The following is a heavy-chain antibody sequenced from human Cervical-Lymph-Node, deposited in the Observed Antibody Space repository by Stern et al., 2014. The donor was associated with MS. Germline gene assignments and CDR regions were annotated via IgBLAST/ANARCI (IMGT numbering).Heavy chain of an antibody. CDR3: ARSGYCSGGSCYSPYYYGMDV. V-gene: IGHV5-51*01. D-gene: IGHD2-15*01. CDR1: GYSFTSYW. Sequence: EVQLVESGAEVKKPGESLKISCKGSGYSFTSYWIGWVRQMPGKGLEWMGIIYPGDSDTRYRQSFQGQVTISADKSLSTPYLQWSSRKASDTAMYYCARSGYCSGGSCYSPYYYGMDVWGQGTTVTVSS. CDR2: IYPGDSDT. J-gene: IGHJ6*02.